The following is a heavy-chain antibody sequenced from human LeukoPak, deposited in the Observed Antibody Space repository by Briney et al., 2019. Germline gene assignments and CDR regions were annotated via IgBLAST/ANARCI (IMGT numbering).Heavy chain of an antibody. CDR3: ARSIGYSSNWVGEDAFDI. CDR2: ISAYNGNT. J-gene: IGHJ3*02. V-gene: IGHV1-18*01. CDR1: GYTFTSYG. D-gene: IGHD6-13*01. Sequence: GASVKVSCKASGYTFTSYGISWVRQAPGQGLEWMGWISAYNGNTNYAQKLQGRVTMTTDTSTSTAYMELRSLRSDDTAVCYCARSIGYSSNWVGEDAFDIWGQGTMVTVSS.